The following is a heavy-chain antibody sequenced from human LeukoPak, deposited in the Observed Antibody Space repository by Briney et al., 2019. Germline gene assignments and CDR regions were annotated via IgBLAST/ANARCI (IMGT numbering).Heavy chain of an antibody. CDR2: ISYDGSNK. J-gene: IGHJ6*03. Sequence: PGGSLRLSCAASGFTFSSYAMHWVRQAPGKGLEWVAVISYDGSNKYYADSVKGRFTISRDNSKNTLYLQMNSLRAEDTAVYYCAKAALGYGDYYYYYYMDVWGKGTTVTVSS. CDR1: GFTFSSYA. V-gene: IGHV3-30*04. CDR3: AKAALGYGDYYYYYYMDV. D-gene: IGHD4-17*01.